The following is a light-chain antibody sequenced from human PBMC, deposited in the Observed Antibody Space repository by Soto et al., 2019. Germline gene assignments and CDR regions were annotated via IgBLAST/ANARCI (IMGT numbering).Light chain of an antibody. Sequence: DIQMTQSPSTLSASLGDRVTITCRAGQSISVWLAWYQQKPGKAPKVLIWNASSLQRGVPSRFSGSGSGTEFTLTISSLQPDDFATYYCQQYNNYATWTFGQGTKVDI. CDR3: QQYNNYATWT. CDR2: NAS. V-gene: IGKV1-5*01. J-gene: IGKJ1*01. CDR1: QSISVW.